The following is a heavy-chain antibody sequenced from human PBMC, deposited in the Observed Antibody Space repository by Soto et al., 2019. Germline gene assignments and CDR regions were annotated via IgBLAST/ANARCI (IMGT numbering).Heavy chain of an antibody. Sequence: QVQLQQWGAGLLKPSETLSLTCAVYGGSFSGYYWSWIRQPPGKGLEWIGEINHSGSTNYNPSLKSRVTISVDTSKNQFSLKLSSVTAADTAVYYCARDAVGATTGWFDPWGQGTLVTVPS. CDR2: INHSGST. J-gene: IGHJ5*02. CDR3: ARDAVGATTGWFDP. V-gene: IGHV4-34*01. D-gene: IGHD1-26*01. CDR1: GGSFSGYY.